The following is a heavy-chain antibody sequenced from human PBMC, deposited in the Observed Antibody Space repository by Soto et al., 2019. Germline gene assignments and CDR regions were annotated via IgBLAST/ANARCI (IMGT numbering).Heavy chain of an antibody. V-gene: IGHV3-9*01. Sequence: EVQLVESGGGLVQPGRSLRLSCAASGFTFDDYAMHWVRQAPGKGLEWVSGISWNSGSIGYADSVKGRFTISRDNAKNSLYLQMNSLRAEDTALYYCAEDISGWYFYYGMDVWGQGTTVTVSS. CDR1: GFTFDDYA. J-gene: IGHJ6*02. CDR3: AEDISGWYFYYGMDV. D-gene: IGHD6-19*01. CDR2: ISWNSGSI.